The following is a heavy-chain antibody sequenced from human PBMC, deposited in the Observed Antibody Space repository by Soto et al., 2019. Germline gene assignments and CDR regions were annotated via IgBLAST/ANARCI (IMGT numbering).Heavy chain of an antibody. CDR1: GYTFTSYG. CDR3: ARKWFGIGY. D-gene: IGHD3-16*01. CDR2: LNPYNGNT. Sequence: QVQLVQSGAEVKKPGASVKVSCKASGYTFTSYGISWVRQAPGQGLEWMEWLNPYNGNTNYAQKLQGTVTMTTHTSTNTAYMELRSLSSDDTAVYYCARKWFGIGYWGQGTLVTVSS. J-gene: IGHJ4*02. V-gene: IGHV1-18*01.